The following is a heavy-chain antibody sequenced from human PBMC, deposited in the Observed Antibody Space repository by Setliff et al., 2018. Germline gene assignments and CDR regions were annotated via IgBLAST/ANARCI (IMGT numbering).Heavy chain of an antibody. CDR2: IRPLRGDT. D-gene: IGHD3-22*01. CDR1: GYIFSAYH. Sequence: VASVKVSCKASGYIFSAYHVHWVRQAPGQGPEWVGCIRPLRGDTKSAQKFQGRLTMTGDASINTAFMELTGLTSDDTAVYYCARAPSGTGFYYFFSYMDVWGKGTTVTVSS. J-gene: IGHJ6*03. V-gene: IGHV1-2*02. CDR3: ARAPSGTGFYYFFSYMDV.